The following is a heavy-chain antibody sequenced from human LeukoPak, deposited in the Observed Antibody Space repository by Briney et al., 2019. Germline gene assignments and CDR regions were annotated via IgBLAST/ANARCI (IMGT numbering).Heavy chain of an antibody. CDR1: GFTFGDYA. J-gene: IGHJ4*02. D-gene: IGHD2-15*01. CDR3: TRHYCSGGSCYLNY. CDR2: IRSKAYGGTT. Sequence: PGRSLRLSCTASGFTFGDYAMSWVRQAPGKGLEWVGFIRSKAYGGTTEYAASVKGRFTISRDDSKSIAYLQMNSLKTEDTAVYYCTRHYCSGGSCYLNYWGQGTLVTVSS. V-gene: IGHV3-49*04.